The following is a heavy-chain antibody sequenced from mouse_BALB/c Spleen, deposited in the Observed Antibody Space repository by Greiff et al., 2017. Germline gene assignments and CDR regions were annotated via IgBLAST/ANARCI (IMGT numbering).Heavy chain of an antibody. CDR3: ARDYYGSSLYAMDY. J-gene: IGHJ4*01. CDR2: IDTSDSYT. CDR1: GYTFTDYW. D-gene: IGHD1-1*01. Sequence: QVQLQQPGAELVMPGASVKMSCKASGYTFTDYWMHWVKQRPGQGLEWIGAIDTSDSYTSYNQKFKGKATLTVDESSSTAYMQLSSLTSEDSAVYYCARDYYGSSLYAMDYWGQGTSVTVSS. V-gene: IGHV1-69*01.